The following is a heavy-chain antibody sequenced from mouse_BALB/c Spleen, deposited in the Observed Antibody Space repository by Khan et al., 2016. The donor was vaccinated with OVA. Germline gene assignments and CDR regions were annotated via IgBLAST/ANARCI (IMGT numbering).Heavy chain of an antibody. CDR3: ASLYEYGEGFAY. D-gene: IGHD2-4*01. J-gene: IGHJ3*01. V-gene: IGHV2-2*02. CDR2: IWSGGTT. CDR1: GFSLTSYG. Sequence: QVQLKESGPGLIQPSQSLSITCTVSGFSLTSYGVHWVRQSPGKGLEWLGVIWSGGTTDYNVVFISRLTISKDNSRSQVFLKMNSLKANDTAIYYCASLYEYGEGFAYWGQGTLVTVSA.